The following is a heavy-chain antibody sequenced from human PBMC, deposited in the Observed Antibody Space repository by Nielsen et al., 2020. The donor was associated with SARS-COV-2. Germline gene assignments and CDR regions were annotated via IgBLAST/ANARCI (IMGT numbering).Heavy chain of an antibody. CDR1: GGSISRYY. D-gene: IGHD1-26*01. CDR3: ARGRGSQDY. V-gene: IGHV4-59*12. Sequence: SETLSLTCTVSGGSISRYYWSWIRQPPGKGLEWNGYIYYSGSTNYNPSLKSRVTISVDTSKNQFSLKLSSVTAADTAVYYCARGRGSQDYWGQGTLVTVSS. J-gene: IGHJ4*02. CDR2: IYYSGST.